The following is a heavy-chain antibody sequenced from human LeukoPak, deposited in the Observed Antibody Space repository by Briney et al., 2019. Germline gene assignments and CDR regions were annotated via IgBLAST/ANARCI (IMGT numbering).Heavy chain of an antibody. CDR2: INPNSGGT. V-gene: IGHV1-2*02. Sequence: ASVKVSCKASGYTFTGYYMHWVRQAPGQGLEWMGWINPNSGGTNYAQKFQGRVTMTRDTSISTAYMELSRLRSADTAVYYCARGLGATSPEGFDYWGQGTLVTVSS. J-gene: IGHJ4*02. CDR3: ARGLGATSPEGFDY. D-gene: IGHD1-26*01. CDR1: GYTFTGYY.